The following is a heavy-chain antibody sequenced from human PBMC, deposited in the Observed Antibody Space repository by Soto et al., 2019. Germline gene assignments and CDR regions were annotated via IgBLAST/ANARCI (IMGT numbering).Heavy chain of an antibody. CDR2: IYYSGST. CDR1: GGSISSGGYY. D-gene: IGHD4-4*01. Sequence: SETLSLTCTVSGGSISSGGYYWSWIRQHPGKGLEWIGYIYYSGSTYYNPSHKSRVTISVDTSKNQFSLKLSSVTAAETAVYYCARESLQGTDYWGQGTLVTVSS. V-gene: IGHV4-31*03. CDR3: ARESLQGTDY. J-gene: IGHJ4*02.